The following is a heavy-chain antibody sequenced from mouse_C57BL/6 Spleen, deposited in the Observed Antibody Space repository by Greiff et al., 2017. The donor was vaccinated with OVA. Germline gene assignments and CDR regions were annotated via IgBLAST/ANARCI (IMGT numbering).Heavy chain of an antibody. V-gene: IGHV1-69*01. CDR1: GYTFTSYW. D-gene: IGHD3-2*02. Sequence: VQLQQPGAELVMPGASVKLSCKASGYTFTSYWMHWVKQRPGQGLEWIGEIDPSDSYTNYNQKFKGKSTLTVDKSSSTAYMQLSSLTSEDSAVYYCARGSSGTGYFDYWGQGTTLTVSS. J-gene: IGHJ2*01. CDR2: IDPSDSYT. CDR3: ARGSSGTGYFDY.